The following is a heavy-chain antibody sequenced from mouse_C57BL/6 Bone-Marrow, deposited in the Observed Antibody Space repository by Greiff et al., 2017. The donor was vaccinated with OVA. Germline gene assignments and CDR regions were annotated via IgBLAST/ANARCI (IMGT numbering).Heavy chain of an antibody. J-gene: IGHJ1*03. V-gene: IGHV10-1*01. CDR1: GFSFNTYA. Sequence: EVKLVESGGGLVQPKGSLKLSCAASGFSFNTYAMNWVRQAPGKGLEWVARIRSKSNNYATYYADSVKDRFTISRDDSESMLYLQMNNLKTEDTAMYYCVRQDYDGYFDVWGTGTTVTVSS. CDR2: IRSKSNNYAT. D-gene: IGHD2-4*01. CDR3: VRQDYDGYFDV.